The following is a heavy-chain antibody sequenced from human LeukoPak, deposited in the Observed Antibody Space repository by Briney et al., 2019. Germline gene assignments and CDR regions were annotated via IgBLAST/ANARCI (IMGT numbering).Heavy chain of an antibody. CDR3: ARGGGYNSPFGY. Sequence: SETLSLTCTVSGGSISSYYWSWIRQPPGKGLEWIGYISYSGNTNYNPSLKSRVTISVDTSKNQFSVKLSSVAAADTAVYYCARGGGYNSPFGYWGQGTLVTVSS. V-gene: IGHV4-59*01. J-gene: IGHJ4*02. D-gene: IGHD5-24*01. CDR1: GGSISSYY. CDR2: ISYSGNT.